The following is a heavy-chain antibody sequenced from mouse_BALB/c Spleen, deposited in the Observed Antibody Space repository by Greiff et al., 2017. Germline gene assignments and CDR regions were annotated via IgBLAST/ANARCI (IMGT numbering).Heavy chain of an antibody. Sequence: VQLQQSGAELVRPGALVKLSCKASGFNIKDYYMHWVKQRPEQGLEWIGWIDPENGNTIYDPKFQGKASITADTSSNTAYLQLSSLTSEDTAVFYCARLDYYFDVWGAGTTVTVSS. V-gene: IGHV14-1*02. J-gene: IGHJ1*01. CDR1: GFNIKDYY. D-gene: IGHD2-4*01. CDR2: IDPENGNT. CDR3: ARLDYYFDV.